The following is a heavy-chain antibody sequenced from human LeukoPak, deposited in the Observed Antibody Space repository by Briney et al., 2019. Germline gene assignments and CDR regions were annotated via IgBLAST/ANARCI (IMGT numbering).Heavy chain of an antibody. V-gene: IGHV4-59*01. CDR1: GGSISGYY. D-gene: IGHD2-15*01. CDR3: ARSYCSGGSCYTGYFQH. CDR2: IYYSGST. J-gene: IGHJ1*01. Sequence: SETLSLTCTVSGGSISGYYWSWIRQPPGKGLEWIGYIYYSGSTNYNPSLKSRVTISGDTSKNQFSLKLSSVTAADTAVYYCARSYCSGGSCYTGYFQHWGQGTLVTVSS.